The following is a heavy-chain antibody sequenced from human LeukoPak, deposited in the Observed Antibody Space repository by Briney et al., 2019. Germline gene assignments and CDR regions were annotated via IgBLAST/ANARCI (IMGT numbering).Heavy chain of an antibody. J-gene: IGHJ4*02. CDR3: ARDGSLPDY. Sequence: RGSLRLSCAASEFTFSNHWMHWVRPAPDEGLVWVSYINSDGSSTSYADYVKGRFTISRDNARNTLYLQMNSLRVEDTAVYYCARDGSLPDYWGQGTLVTVS. CDR1: EFTFSNHW. V-gene: IGHV3-74*01. CDR2: INSDGSST.